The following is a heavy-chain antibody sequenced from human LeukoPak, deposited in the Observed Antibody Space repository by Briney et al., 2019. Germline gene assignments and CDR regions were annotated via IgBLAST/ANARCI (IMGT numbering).Heavy chain of an antibody. CDR1: GGSISSGGYS. D-gene: IGHD3-16*01. CDR2: IYYSGST. CDR3: ARDSPGLYGMDV. J-gene: IGHJ6*02. Sequence: SETLSLTCAVSGGSISSGGYSWSWIRQHPGKGLEWIGYIYYSGSTYYNPSLKSRVTISVDTSKNQFSLKLSSVTAADTAVYYCARDSPGLYGMDVWGQGTTATVSS. V-gene: IGHV4-31*11.